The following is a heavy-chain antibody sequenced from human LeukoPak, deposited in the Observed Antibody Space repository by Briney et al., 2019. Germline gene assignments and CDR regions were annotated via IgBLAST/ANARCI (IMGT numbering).Heavy chain of an antibody. Sequence: SETLSLTCTVSGGSISSSSYYWGWIRQPPGKGLEWIGRIYSSGRTNYNPSLKRRVTISVDTSKNQFSLKLSSVTAADTAVYYCARDLGGSYRSENWFDPWGQGTLVTVSS. CDR2: IYSSGRT. J-gene: IGHJ5*02. V-gene: IGHV4-39*07. CDR1: GGSISSSSYY. D-gene: IGHD3-16*02. CDR3: ARDLGGSYRSENWFDP.